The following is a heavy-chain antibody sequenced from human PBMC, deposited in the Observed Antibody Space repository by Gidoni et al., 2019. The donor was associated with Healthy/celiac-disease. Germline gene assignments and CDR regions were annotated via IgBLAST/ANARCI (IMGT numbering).Heavy chain of an antibody. CDR1: GFTFSSYG. V-gene: IGHV3-30*18. CDR2: ISYDGSNK. Sequence: QVQLVESGGGVVQPGRSLRISCAASGFTFSSYGMHWVRQAPGKGLEGGAVISYDGSNKYYADSVKCRFTISRDNSKNTLYLQMNSLRAEDTAVYYCAKETVRTGTPGVYYYYYYGMDVWGQGTTVTVSS. J-gene: IGHJ6*02. D-gene: IGHD1-7*01. CDR3: AKETVRTGTPGVYYYYYYGMDV.